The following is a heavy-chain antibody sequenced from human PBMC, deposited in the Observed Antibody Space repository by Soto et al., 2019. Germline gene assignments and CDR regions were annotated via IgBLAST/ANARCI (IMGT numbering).Heavy chain of an antibody. CDR3: AAESYYESNGTKGRID. V-gene: IGHV1-58*02. CDR1: GFTFSHSA. D-gene: IGHD3-22*01. Sequence: QMQLVQSGPEVKKPGTSVKVSCKASGFTFSHSAMQWVRQARGQSLEWIGWIVVGSGNTNYVGSGNTNYAQKFQERVTISWDMSKNTAYMELSSLRSEDTAVYYCAAESYYESNGTKGRIDWGQGTLVTVSS. CDR2: IVVGSGNTNYVGSGNT. J-gene: IGHJ4*02.